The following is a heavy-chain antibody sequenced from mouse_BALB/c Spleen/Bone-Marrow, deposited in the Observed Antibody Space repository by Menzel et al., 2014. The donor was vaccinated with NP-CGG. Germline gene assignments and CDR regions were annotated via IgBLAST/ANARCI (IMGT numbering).Heavy chain of an antibody. CDR1: GFNIKDTY. Sequence: VHLQQSGAELVKPGASVKLSCTASGFNIKDTYMHWVKQRPEQGLEWIGRIDPANGNTKYDPKFQGRATITADTSSNTAYLQLSSLTSEYTAVYYCARWEYYAIDYWGQGTSVTVSS. J-gene: IGHJ4*01. CDR2: IDPANGNT. D-gene: IGHD4-1*01. CDR3: ARWEYYAIDY. V-gene: IGHV14-3*02.